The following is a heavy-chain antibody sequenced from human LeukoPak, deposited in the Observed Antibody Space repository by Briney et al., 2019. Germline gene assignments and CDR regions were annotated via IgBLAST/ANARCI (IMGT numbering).Heavy chain of an antibody. V-gene: IGHV4-59*01. CDR2: IYYSGST. CDR1: GGSISSYY. D-gene: IGHD3-22*01. J-gene: IGHJ4*02. Sequence: PSETLSLTCTVSGGSISSYYWSWIRQPPGKGLEWIGYIYYSGSTNYNPSLKSRVTISVDTSKNQFSLKLSSVTAADTAVDYCARESKYYYDSSGYFENWGQGTLVTVSS. CDR3: ARESKYYYDSSGYFEN.